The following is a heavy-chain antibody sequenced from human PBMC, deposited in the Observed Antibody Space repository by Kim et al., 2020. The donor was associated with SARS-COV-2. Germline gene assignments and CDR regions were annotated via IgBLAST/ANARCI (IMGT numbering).Heavy chain of an antibody. CDR3: ERQEWFGEAVDY. D-gene: IGHD3-10*01. J-gene: IGHJ4*02. Sequence: YYTPSHESRVTISVDTSKNQVSLKLSCVTAADTAVYDCERQEWFGEAVDYWGQGTLVTVSS. V-gene: IGHV4-39*01.